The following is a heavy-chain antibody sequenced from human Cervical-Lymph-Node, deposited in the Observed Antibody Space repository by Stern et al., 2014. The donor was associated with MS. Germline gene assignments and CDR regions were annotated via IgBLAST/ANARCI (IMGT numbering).Heavy chain of an antibody. CDR3: ASGYSSGFNFDY. Sequence: QLQLQESGPGLVKPSETLSLTCTVSGGSISSSSYYWGWIRQPPGKGLEWIGSIYYSGSTYYNPSLKSRVTISVDTFTNQFSLKLGSVSAADTAVYYCASGYSSGFNFDYWGQGTLVTVSS. V-gene: IGHV4-39*01. D-gene: IGHD6-19*01. CDR1: GGSISSSSYY. J-gene: IGHJ4*02. CDR2: IYYSGST.